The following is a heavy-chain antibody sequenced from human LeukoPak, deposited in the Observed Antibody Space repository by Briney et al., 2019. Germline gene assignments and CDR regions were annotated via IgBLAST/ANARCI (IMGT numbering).Heavy chain of an antibody. CDR1: GFTFDDYA. CDR3: AKDIGY. Sequence: TGGSLRLSCAASGFTFDDYAMHWVRQAPGKGLEWVSGISWNSGSIGYADSVKGRFTISRGNAKNSLYLQMNSLRAEDTALYYCAKDIGYWGQGTLVTVSS. J-gene: IGHJ4*02. V-gene: IGHV3-9*01. CDR2: ISWNSGSI.